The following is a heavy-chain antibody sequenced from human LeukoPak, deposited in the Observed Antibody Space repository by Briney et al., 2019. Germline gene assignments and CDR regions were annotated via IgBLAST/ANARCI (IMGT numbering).Heavy chain of an antibody. CDR1: GGSISSGSYY. Sequence: SETLSLTCTVSGGSISSGSYYWSWIRQPAGKGLEWIGRIYTSGSTNYNPSLKSRVTISVDTSKNQFSLKLSSVTAADTAVYYCARHSGGSYFDYWGQGTLVTVSS. V-gene: IGHV4-61*02. CDR3: ARHSGGSYFDY. CDR2: IYTSGST. J-gene: IGHJ4*02. D-gene: IGHD1-26*01.